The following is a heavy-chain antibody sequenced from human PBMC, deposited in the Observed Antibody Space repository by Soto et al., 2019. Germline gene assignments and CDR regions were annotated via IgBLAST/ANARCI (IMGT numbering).Heavy chain of an antibody. V-gene: IGHV4-59*01. CDR3: ARRHDFWSGWGW. D-gene: IGHD3-3*01. CDR2: IYYSGST. CDR1: GGSISSYY. Sequence: QVQLQESGPGLVKPSETLSLTCTVSGGSISSYYWSWIRQPPGKGLEWIGYIYYSGSTNDNPSLKSRVAISVHTSKNQFSLKLSSVTAADTAVYFCARRHDFWSGWGWWVQGTPVTVSS. J-gene: IGHJ4*02.